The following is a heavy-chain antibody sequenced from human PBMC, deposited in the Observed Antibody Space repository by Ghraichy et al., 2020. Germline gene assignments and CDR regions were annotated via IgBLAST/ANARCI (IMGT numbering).Heavy chain of an antibody. CDR2: ISSSSSYI. Sequence: GGSLRLSCAASGFTFSSYSMNWVRQAPGKGLEWVSSISSSSSYIYYADSVKGRFTISRDNAKNSLYLQMNSLRAEDTAVYYCARDVRSLGFRGMDVWGQGTTVTVSS. V-gene: IGHV3-21*01. CDR3: ARDVRSLGFRGMDV. D-gene: IGHD3-10*01. J-gene: IGHJ6*02. CDR1: GFTFSSYS.